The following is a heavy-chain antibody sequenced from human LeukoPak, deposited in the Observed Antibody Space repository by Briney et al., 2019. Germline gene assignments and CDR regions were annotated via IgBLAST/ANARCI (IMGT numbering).Heavy chain of an antibody. V-gene: IGHV3-48*01. CDR3: ARHIPFDC. Sequence: GGSLRLSCAASGFTFSSYAMSWVRQAPGKGLEWVSYISTSGGTIYYADSVKGRFTISRDNAKNSLYLQMDSLRAEDTAVYYCARHIPFDCWGQGTLVTVSS. D-gene: IGHD2-21*01. CDR1: GFTFSSYA. J-gene: IGHJ4*02. CDR2: ISTSGGTI.